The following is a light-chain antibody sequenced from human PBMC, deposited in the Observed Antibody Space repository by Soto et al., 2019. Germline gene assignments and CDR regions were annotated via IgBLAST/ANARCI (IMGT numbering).Light chain of an antibody. CDR2: GTS. Sequence: ELVMTQSPATLSVSPGEIATLSFSASQSFSSNVAWYQQKPGQAPRLLIYGTSTRVTGIPARFSGSGSGTEFTLTISSLQSEDIAVYYCRQYYTWPRTFGQGTKVDI. CDR1: QSFSSN. CDR3: RQYYTWPRT. V-gene: IGKV3-15*01. J-gene: IGKJ1*01.